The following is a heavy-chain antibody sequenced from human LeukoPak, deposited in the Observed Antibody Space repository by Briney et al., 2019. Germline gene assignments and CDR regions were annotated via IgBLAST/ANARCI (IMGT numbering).Heavy chain of an antibody. Sequence: SETLSLTCTVSGGSISSYYWSWIRQPPGKGLEWMGYISYSGSTSYNSSPKSRVTISVDTSKNQFSLKLTSVTAADTAVYYCARHSLHSNYATGGIDYWGQGTLVTVSS. CDR3: ARHSLHSNYATGGIDY. CDR1: GGSISSYY. J-gene: IGHJ4*02. D-gene: IGHD4-11*01. CDR2: ISYSGST. V-gene: IGHV4-59*08.